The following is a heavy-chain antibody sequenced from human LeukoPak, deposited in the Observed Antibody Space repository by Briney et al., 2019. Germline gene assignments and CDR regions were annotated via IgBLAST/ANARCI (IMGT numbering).Heavy chain of an antibody. CDR3: VKDLDFRADC. CDR1: GFTFSSYW. J-gene: IGHJ4*02. D-gene: IGHD2/OR15-2a*01. CDR2: INTDGTII. V-gene: IGHV3-74*01. Sequence: GVSLRLSCAASGFTFSSYWMHWVRQTPGRGLVWVARINTDGTIIDYADSVQGRFTISRDNAKDTLYLQMNSLRAEDTALYYCVKDLDFRADCWGQGTLVTVSS.